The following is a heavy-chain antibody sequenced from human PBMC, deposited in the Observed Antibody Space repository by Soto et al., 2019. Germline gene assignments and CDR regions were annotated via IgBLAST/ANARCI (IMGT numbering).Heavy chain of an antibody. Sequence: PGGSLRLSCAASGFTFSDYYMSWIRQAPGKGLEWVSYISSSSSYTNYADSVKGRFTISRDNAKNSLYLQMNSLRAEDTAVYYCARGQQWLVRPYYYYGMDVWGQGTTVTVSS. CDR2: ISSSSSYT. V-gene: IGHV3-11*05. D-gene: IGHD6-19*01. CDR1: GFTFSDYY. J-gene: IGHJ6*02. CDR3: ARGQQWLVRPYYYYGMDV.